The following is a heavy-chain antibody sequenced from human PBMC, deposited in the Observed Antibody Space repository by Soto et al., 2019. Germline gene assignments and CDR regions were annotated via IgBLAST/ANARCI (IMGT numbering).Heavy chain of an antibody. J-gene: IGHJ6*02. CDR2: INPTGGDT. CDR3: ARGSYASNVFIMDV. CDR1: GYTFTTYF. D-gene: IGHD2-2*01. V-gene: IGHV1-46*01. Sequence: QMQLVQSEAEVKEPGASVQVSCKAFGYTFTTYFIHWVRQAPGQGVEWLGRINPTGGDTVYAQKFQGRVSVTRDTSTNTVSIELGSLTSKDTAVYYCARGSYASNVFIMDVWGQGTAVTVSS.